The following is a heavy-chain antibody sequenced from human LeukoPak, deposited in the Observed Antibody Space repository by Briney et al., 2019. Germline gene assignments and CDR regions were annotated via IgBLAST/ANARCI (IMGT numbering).Heavy chain of an antibody. Sequence: PGGSLRLSCAASGFTFSSYWMHWVRQAPGKGLVWVSRINSDGSSTSYADSVKGRFTISRDNAKNTLYLQMNSLRVEDTAVYYCARDYRDSSGQRGDAFDIWGQGTMVTVSS. D-gene: IGHD6-19*01. J-gene: IGHJ3*02. CDR1: GFTFSSYW. V-gene: IGHV3-74*01. CDR3: ARDYRDSSGQRGDAFDI. CDR2: INSDGSST.